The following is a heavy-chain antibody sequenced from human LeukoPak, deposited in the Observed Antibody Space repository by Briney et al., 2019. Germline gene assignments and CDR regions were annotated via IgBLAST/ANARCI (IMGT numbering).Heavy chain of an antibody. CDR3: AIPGRGGLSWAPLDY. D-gene: IGHD4-23*01. V-gene: IGHV3-30*03. J-gene: IGHJ4*02. Sequence: GRPLRLSCAASGFTLITYSMQWVREAPGKGLEWGADRSNHGSSKYNVHSVKGRFTISRDNSKTTLYLQLNSLRDEDTAVYYCAIPGRGGLSWAPLDYWGQGALVTVSS. CDR2: RSNHGSSK. CDR1: GFTLITYS.